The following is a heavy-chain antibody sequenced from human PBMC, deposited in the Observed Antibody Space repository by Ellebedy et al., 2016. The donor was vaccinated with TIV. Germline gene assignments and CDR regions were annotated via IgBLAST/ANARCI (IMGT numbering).Heavy chain of an antibody. CDR3: VRGAGSYHFDY. CDR1: GFTFSSYA. CDR2: IGGSGDEI. D-gene: IGHD1-26*01. Sequence: GESLKISCVGSGFTFSSYAMSWVRQAPGKGLEWVSTIGGSGDEIHYADSVKGRFTISRDNFKNTLCLQMNSLRAEDTAVYYCVRGAGSYHFDYWGQGTLVTV. J-gene: IGHJ4*02. V-gene: IGHV3-23*01.